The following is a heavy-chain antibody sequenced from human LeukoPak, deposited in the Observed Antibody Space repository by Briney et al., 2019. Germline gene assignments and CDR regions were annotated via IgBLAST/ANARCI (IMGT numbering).Heavy chain of an antibody. D-gene: IGHD6-13*01. V-gene: IGHV3-53*05. CDR2: IYSGGST. CDR3: ARVSSAAAGYPFDY. Sequence: GGSLRLSCTVSGFTVSSDSMSWVRQAPGKGLEWVSFIYSGGSTHYSDSVKGRFTISRDNSKNTLYLQMNSLRAEDTAVYYCARVSSAAAGYPFDYWGQGTLVTVSS. CDR1: GFTVSSDS. J-gene: IGHJ4*02.